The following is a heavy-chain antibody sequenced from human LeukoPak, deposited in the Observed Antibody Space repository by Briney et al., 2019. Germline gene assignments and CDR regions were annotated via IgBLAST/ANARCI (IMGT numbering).Heavy chain of an antibody. CDR3: AKSKYYDSSGYYSFEF. D-gene: IGHD3-22*01. J-gene: IGHJ4*02. CDR2: IYYSGST. CDR1: GGSISSNY. Sequence: SETLSLTCSVSGGSISSNYWSWIRQPAGKGLGWIGRIYYSGSTNYNPSLKSRLTMSVDTSKNQFSLNLNSVTAADTAVYFCAKSKYYDSSGYYSFEFWGRGTLVTVSS. V-gene: IGHV4-4*07.